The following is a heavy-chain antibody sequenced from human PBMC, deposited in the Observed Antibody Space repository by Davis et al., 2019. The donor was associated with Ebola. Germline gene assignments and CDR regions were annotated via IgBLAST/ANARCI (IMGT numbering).Heavy chain of an antibody. V-gene: IGHV3-48*04. CDR1: GFTFSSYW. CDR3: AREAPRFGRTGTGSWEGT. D-gene: IGHD1-7*01. J-gene: IGHJ5*02. Sequence: GGSLRLSCAASGFTFSSYWMSWVRQAPGKGLEWVSYISSSGSTIYYADSVKGRFTISRDNAKNSLYLQMNSLRAEDTAVYYCAREAPRFGRTGTGSWEGTWGQGTLVTVSS. CDR2: ISSSGSTI.